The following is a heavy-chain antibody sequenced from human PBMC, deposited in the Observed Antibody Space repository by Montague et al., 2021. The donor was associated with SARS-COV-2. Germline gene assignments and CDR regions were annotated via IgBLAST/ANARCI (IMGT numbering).Heavy chain of an antibody. CDR3: ARWGDRNWLDT. D-gene: IGHD2-21*01. J-gene: IGHJ5*02. CDR2: IYYSGGT. CDR1: GYSITSGNY. V-gene: IGHV4-38-2*02. Sequence: SETLSLTCTVSGYSITSGNYWGWIRQPPGKGLEWIGGIYYSGGTNYNPSLRSRVTISVDKSKNQFSLKLTSVTAADTAVYYCARWGDRNWLDTWGQGTLVTVSS.